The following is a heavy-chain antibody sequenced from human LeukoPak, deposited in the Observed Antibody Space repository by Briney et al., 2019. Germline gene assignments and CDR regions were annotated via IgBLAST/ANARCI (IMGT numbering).Heavy chain of an antibody. V-gene: IGHV3-23*01. J-gene: IGHJ4*02. Sequence: PGGSLRLSCAASGFTISSYAMSWVRQAPGKGLEWVSAISGSGGGTYYADSVKDRFTISRDNSKNTLYLQLNSLRAEDTAVYYCAKGPLGYCCGCNCYIEYLGQGTLVTVSS. D-gene: IGHD2-15*01. CDR1: GFTISSYA. CDR2: ISGSGGGT. CDR3: AKGPLGYCCGCNCYIEY.